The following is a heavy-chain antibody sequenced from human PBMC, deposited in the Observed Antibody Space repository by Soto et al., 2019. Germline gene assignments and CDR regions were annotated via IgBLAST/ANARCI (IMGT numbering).Heavy chain of an antibody. J-gene: IGHJ6*02. CDR3: AADPTSYSITIFGVAPGYYGMDV. Sequence: GASVKVSCKASGFTFTSSAVQWVRQARGQRLEWIGWIVVGSGNTNYAQKFQERVTITRDMSTSTAYMELSSLRSEDTAVYYCAADPTSYSITIFGVAPGYYGMDVWGQGTTVTVSS. V-gene: IGHV1-58*01. CDR1: GFTFTSSA. CDR2: IVVGSGNT. D-gene: IGHD3-3*01.